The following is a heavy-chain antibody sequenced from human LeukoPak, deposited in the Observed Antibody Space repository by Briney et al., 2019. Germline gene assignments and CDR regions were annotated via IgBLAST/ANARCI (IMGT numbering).Heavy chain of an antibody. Sequence: PSETLSLTCAVYGGPFSGYDWHWFRQPPGKGLEWIGEINHGGSTKYNPSLKSRVTISIDTSKNQFSLKLSSVTAADTAVYYCAQWGNNMDVWGKGIKVTVSS. V-gene: IGHV4-34*01. CDR2: INHGGST. CDR3: AQWGNNMDV. CDR1: GGPFSGYD. D-gene: IGHD3-16*01. J-gene: IGHJ6*03.